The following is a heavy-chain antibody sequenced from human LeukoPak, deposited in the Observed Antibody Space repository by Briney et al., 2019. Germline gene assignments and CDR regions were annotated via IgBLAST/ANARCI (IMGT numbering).Heavy chain of an antibody. CDR2: ISSSGSTI. Sequence: GGSLRLSCAASGFAFSDYYMSWIRQAPGKGLEWVSYISSSGSTIYYADSVKGRFTISRDNAKNSLYLQMNSLRAEDTAVYYCATGGEQLASSYYFDYWGQGTLVTVSS. CDR1: GFAFSDYY. J-gene: IGHJ4*02. CDR3: ATGGEQLASSYYFDY. V-gene: IGHV3-11*01. D-gene: IGHD6-13*01.